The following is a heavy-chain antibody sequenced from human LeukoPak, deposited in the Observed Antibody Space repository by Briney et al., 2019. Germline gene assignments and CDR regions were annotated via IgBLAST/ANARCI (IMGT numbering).Heavy chain of an antibody. CDR1: GFTFNSYA. Sequence: PGGSLRLSCAASGFTFNSYAMSWVRQAPGKGLEWVSAISGSGDSTYYADSVKGRFTISRDNSKKMYMQMNSLRAEDTAAYYCAKGSHYDSSGSFYFDYWGQGTLVTVSS. J-gene: IGHJ4*02. CDR3: AKGSHYDSSGSFYFDY. D-gene: IGHD3-22*01. CDR2: ISGSGDST. V-gene: IGHV3-23*01.